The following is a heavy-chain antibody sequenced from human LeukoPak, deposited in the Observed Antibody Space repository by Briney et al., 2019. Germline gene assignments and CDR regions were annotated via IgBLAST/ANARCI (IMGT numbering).Heavy chain of an antibody. D-gene: IGHD6-13*01. Sequence: PGGSLRLSCAASGFTFSSYSMNWVRQAPGKGLEWVSSISSSSSYIYYADSVKGRFTISRDNAKNSLYLQMNSLRAEDTAVYYCARVSGSSWPPYFDYWGQGTLVTVSS. CDR2: ISSSSSYI. V-gene: IGHV3-21*01. CDR1: GFTFSSYS. J-gene: IGHJ4*02. CDR3: ARVSGSSWPPYFDY.